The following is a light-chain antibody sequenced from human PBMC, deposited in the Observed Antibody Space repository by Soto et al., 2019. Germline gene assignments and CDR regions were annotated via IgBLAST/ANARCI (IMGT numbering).Light chain of an antibody. CDR1: QSVSDN. CDR2: GAS. J-gene: IGKJ4*01. CDR3: QQYNDWPLT. V-gene: IGKV3D-15*01. Sequence: ERALTQSPATLSVSPGERVTLSCRASQSVSDNLAWYQQKPGQAPRLLIYGASIRATDIPARFSGSGSGTEFSLTISSLQSEDFEVYYCQQYNDWPLTFGGGTKV.